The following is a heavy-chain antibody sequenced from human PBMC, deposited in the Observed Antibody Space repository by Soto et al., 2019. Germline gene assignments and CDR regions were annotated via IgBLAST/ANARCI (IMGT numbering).Heavy chain of an antibody. CDR1: GFTFSSYD. CDR3: AGGNDLLSRNTLQTECSGGSCYLKARAFDI. V-gene: IGHV3-13*01. D-gene: IGHD2-15*01. CDR2: IGTAGDT. J-gene: IGHJ3*02. Sequence: GGSLRLSCAASGFTFSSYDMHWVRQATGKGLEWVSAIGTAGDTYYPGSVKGRFTISRENAKNSLYLQMNSRRAGDTAVYYCAGGNDLLSRNTLQTECSGGSCYLKARAFDIWGQGTMVTVSS.